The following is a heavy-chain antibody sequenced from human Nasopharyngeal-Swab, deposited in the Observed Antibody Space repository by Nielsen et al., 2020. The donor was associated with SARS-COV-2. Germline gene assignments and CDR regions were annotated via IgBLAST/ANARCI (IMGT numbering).Heavy chain of an antibody. CDR3: AKDMSPNTYYYYMDV. CDR2: ISYDGSNK. V-gene: IGHV3-30*18. J-gene: IGHJ6*03. Sequence: GGSLRLSCAASGFTFSSYGMHWVRQAPGKGLEWVALISYDGSNKYYADSVKGRFTISRDNSKNTLYLQMNSLRAEDTALYYCAKDMSPNTYYYYMDVWGKGTTVTVSS. CDR1: GFTFSSYG. D-gene: IGHD3-10*02.